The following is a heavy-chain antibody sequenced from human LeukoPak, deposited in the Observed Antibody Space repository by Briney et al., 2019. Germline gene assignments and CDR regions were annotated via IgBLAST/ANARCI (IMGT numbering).Heavy chain of an antibody. CDR1: GAPISRFY. D-gene: IGHD6-19*01. CDR3: VQTTGWPGFDY. V-gene: IGHV4-4*09. CDR2: IYNGVPT. J-gene: IGHJ4*02. Sequence: SESLSLICTASGAPISRFYWNWVRQPPRKGLEWIGNIYNGVPTFFNPSLKSRATLSVDTSKTQFSLQLASVTAADTAVYYCVQTTGWPGFDYWGQGILVTVSS.